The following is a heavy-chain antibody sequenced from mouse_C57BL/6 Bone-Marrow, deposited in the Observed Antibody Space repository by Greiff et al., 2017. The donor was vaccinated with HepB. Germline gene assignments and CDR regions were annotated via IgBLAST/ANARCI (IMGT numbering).Heavy chain of an antibody. CDR3: ARRTVVAKDWYFDV. CDR2: ISNLAYSI. J-gene: IGHJ1*03. D-gene: IGHD1-1*01. Sequence: EVKLMESGGGLVQPGGFLKLSCAASGFTFSDYGMAWVRQAPRKGPEWVAFISNLAYSIYYADTVTGRFTISRENAKNTLYLEMSSLRSEDTAMYYCARRTVVAKDWYFDVWGTGTTVTVSS. CDR1: GFTFSDYG. V-gene: IGHV5-15*01.